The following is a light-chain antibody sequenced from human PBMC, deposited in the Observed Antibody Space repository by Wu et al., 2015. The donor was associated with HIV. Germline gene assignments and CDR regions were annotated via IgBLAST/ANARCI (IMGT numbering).Light chain of an antibody. CDR3: QQYDTSPIT. CDR2: GAS. CDR1: QNINSRY. V-gene: IGKV3-20*01. Sequence: EIVLTQSPGTLSLSPGERATLSCRASQNINSRYLAWYQQKPGQAPRLLISGASSRATGVPARFSGSGSGTDFSLTISRLESEDFAVYYCQQYDTSPITFGQGTRLEIK. J-gene: IGKJ5*01.